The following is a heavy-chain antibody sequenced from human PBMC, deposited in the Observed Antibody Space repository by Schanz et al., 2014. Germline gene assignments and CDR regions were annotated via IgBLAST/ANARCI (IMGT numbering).Heavy chain of an antibody. Sequence: EGQLLESGGGLIQPGGSLRLSCAASGFTFSSYAMSWVRQAPGKGLEWGSTISASGGSTYYADSVKGRITISRDNSKNTLELQMNSLRADDTAVYFCARAHGNNWYGKGLDYWGQGTQVIVSS. D-gene: IGHD1-1*01. CDR2: ISASGGST. CDR1: GFTFSSYA. V-gene: IGHV3-23*01. CDR3: ARAHGNNWYGKGLDY. J-gene: IGHJ4*02.